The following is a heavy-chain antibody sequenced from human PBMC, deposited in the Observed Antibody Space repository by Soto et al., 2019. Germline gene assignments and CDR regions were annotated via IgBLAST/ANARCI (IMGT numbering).Heavy chain of an antibody. CDR2: INHSGST. D-gene: IGHD3-9*01. CDR3: ARGPLRYFDEPN. J-gene: IGHJ4*02. V-gene: IGHV4-34*01. CDR1: GGSFSGYY. Sequence: SETLSLTCAVYGGSFSGYYWSWIRQPPGKGLEWIGEINHSGSTNYNPSLKSRVTISVDTSKNQFSLKLSSVTAADTAVYYCARGPLRYFDEPNWGQGTLVTVSS.